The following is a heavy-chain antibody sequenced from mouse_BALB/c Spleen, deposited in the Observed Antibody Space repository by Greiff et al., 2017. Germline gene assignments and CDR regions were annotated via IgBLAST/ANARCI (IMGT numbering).Heavy chain of an antibody. Sequence: QVQPKESGPGLVAPSQSLSITCTVSGFSLTSYDISWIRQPPGKGLEWLGVIWTGGGTNYNSAFMSRLSISKDNSKSQVFLKMNSLQTDDTAIYYCVRSGPSWFAYWGQGTLVTVSA. CDR1: GFSLTSYD. J-gene: IGHJ3*01. V-gene: IGHV2-9-2*01. CDR2: IWTGGGT. CDR3: VRSGPSWFAY. D-gene: IGHD3-1*01.